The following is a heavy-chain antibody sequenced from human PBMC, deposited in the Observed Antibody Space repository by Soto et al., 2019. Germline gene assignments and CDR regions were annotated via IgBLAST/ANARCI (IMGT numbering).Heavy chain of an antibody. CDR2: ISSSGNTI. V-gene: IGHV3-11*01. J-gene: IGHJ3*01. Sequence: GGSLRLSCASSVFTFSDNYMSCIRHTPGKWLEWVSYISSSGNTIDYADSVKGRFTISRDNAKKSVYLQMNSLRAEDTAVYYCAREGGGDAFHVLGQGTMVNVSS. D-gene: IGHD3-16*01. CDR1: VFTFSDNY. CDR3: AREGGGDAFHV.